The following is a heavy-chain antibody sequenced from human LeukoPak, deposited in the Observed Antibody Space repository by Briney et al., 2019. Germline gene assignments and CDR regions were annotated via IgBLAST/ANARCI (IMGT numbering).Heavy chain of an antibody. CDR1: GFTFSSYS. CDR2: ISSSSSYI. J-gene: IGHJ4*02. CDR3: ARGYDFWSGYLGY. Sequence: GGSLRLSCAASGFTFSSYSMNWVRQAPGKGLEWVSSISSSSSYIYHADSVKGRFTISRDNAKNSLYLQMNSLRAEDTAVYYCARGYDFWSGYLGYWGQGTLVTVSS. D-gene: IGHD3-3*01. V-gene: IGHV3-21*01.